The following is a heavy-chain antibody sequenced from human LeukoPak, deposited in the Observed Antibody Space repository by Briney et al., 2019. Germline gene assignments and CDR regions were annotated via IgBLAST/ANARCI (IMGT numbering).Heavy chain of an antibody. CDR3: TRGLSGNWFDP. J-gene: IGHJ5*02. CDR2: INHSGST. CDR1: GGSFSGYY. Sequence: ASETLSLTCAVCGGSFSGYYWSWIRQPPGKGLEWIGEINHSGSTNYNPSLKSRVTISVDTSKNQFSLKLSSVTAADTAVYYCTRGLSGNWFDPWGQGTLVTVSS. V-gene: IGHV4-34*01. D-gene: IGHD2-8*02.